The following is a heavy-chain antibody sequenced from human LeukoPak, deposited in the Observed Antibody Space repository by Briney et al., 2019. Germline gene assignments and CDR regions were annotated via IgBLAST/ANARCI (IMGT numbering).Heavy chain of an antibody. J-gene: IGHJ4*02. V-gene: IGHV4-4*07. Sequence: SETLSLTCTVSGGSISSYYWSWIRQPAGKGLEWIGRIYTSGSTNYNPSLKSRVTMSVDTSKNQFSLKPSSVTAADTAVYYCARVGYCSSTSCWNYFDYWGQGTLVTVSS. CDR2: IYTSGST. CDR3: ARVGYCSSTSCWNYFDY. CDR1: GGSISSYY. D-gene: IGHD2-2*01.